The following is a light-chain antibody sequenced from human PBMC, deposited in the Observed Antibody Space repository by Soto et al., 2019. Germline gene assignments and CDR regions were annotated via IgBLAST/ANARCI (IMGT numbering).Light chain of an antibody. CDR1: SSNIGTNS. J-gene: IGLJ2*01. CDR2: SNN. Sequence: QSVLTQPPSASGTPGQRVTISCSGSSSNIGTNSVNWYQQLPGAAPKLLMFSNNQRPSGVPDRFSGSKSGTSASLAISGLRSEDEAQYYCAVWDDSLDGPVFAGGTQLTVL. V-gene: IGLV1-44*01. CDR3: AVWDDSLDGPV.